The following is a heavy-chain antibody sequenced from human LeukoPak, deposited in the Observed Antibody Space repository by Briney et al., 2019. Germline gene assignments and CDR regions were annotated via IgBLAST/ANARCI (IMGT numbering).Heavy chain of an antibody. J-gene: IGHJ6*03. D-gene: IGHD6-6*01. CDR2: ISGSGGST. Sequence: GGSLRLSCAASGFTFSSYAMSWVRQAPGKGLEWVSAISGSGGSTYYADSVKGRFTISRDNSKNTLYLQMNSLRAEDTAVYYCARDSSSYYYYYYMDVWGKGTTVTVSS. V-gene: IGHV3-23*01. CDR3: ARDSSSYYYYYYMDV. CDR1: GFTFSSYA.